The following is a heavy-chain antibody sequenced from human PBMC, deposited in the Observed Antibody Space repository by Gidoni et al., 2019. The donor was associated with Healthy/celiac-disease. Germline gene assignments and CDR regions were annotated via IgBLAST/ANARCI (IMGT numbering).Heavy chain of an antibody. CDR1: GFSLSNPRLG. CDR2: IFSNDEK. J-gene: IGHJ4*02. Sequence: QVTLKESGPVLVKPTETLTLTCTVSGFSLSNPRLGVSWIRQPPGKALEWLAHIFSNDEKSSSTSLKSRLTISKDTSKSQVVLTMTNMDPVDTATYYCARILERHYDSSGYYPFDYWGQGTLVTVSS. CDR3: ARILERHYDSSGYYPFDY. V-gene: IGHV2-26*01. D-gene: IGHD3-22*01.